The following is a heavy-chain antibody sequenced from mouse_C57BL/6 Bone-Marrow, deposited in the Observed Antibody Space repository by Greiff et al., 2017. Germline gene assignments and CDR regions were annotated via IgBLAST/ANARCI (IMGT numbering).Heavy chain of an antibody. J-gene: IGHJ3*01. CDR1: GFNIKDDY. CDR3: TPDYYGSSYGFAY. CDR2: IDPENGDT. Sequence: VQLQQSGAELVRPGASVKLSCTASGFNIKDDYTHWVKQRPEQGLEWIGWIDPENGDTEYASKFQGKATITADTSSNTAYLQLSSLTSEDTAVYYCTPDYYGSSYGFAYWGQGTLVTVSA. V-gene: IGHV14-4*01. D-gene: IGHD1-1*01.